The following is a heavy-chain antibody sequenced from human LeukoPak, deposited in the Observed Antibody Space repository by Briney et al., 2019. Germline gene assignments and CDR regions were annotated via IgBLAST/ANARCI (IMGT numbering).Heavy chain of an antibody. V-gene: IGHV1-69*05. J-gene: IGHJ4*02. CDR3: ALYESSGYYLLDY. CDR2: IIPIFGTA. CDR1: GGTFSSYA. Sequence: ASVKVSCKASGGTFSSYAISWVRQAPGQGLEWMGRIIPIFGTANYAQKFQGRVTITTDESTSTAYMELSSLRSEDTAVYYCALYESSGYYLLDYWGQGTLVTVSS. D-gene: IGHD3-22*01.